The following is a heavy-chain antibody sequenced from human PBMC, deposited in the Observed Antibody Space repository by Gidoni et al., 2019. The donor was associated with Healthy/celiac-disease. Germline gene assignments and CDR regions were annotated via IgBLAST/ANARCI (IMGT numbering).Heavy chain of an antibody. Sequence: QVQLQESGPGLVKPSETLSLTCAVSVYSISSGYYWGWIRQPPGKGLEWIGSIYHSGITYYNPSRKSRVTISVDTSKNQFSLKLSSVTAADTAVYYCARSGTGYSSSWYSAVTYYFDYWGQGTLVTVSS. CDR2: IYHSGIT. CDR1: VYSISSGYY. J-gene: IGHJ4*02. D-gene: IGHD6-13*01. V-gene: IGHV4-38-2*01. CDR3: ARSGTGYSSSWYSAVTYYFDY.